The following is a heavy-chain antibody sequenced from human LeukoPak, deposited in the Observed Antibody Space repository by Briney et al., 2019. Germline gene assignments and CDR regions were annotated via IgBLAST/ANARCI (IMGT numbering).Heavy chain of an antibody. D-gene: IGHD3-10*01. V-gene: IGHV1-2*02. J-gene: IGHJ5*02. Sequence: ASVKVSCKASGYTFTGYYMHWVRQAPGQGLEWMGWINPNSGGTNYAQKFQGRVTMTRDTSISTAYMELSRLRSDDTAVYYCARDIVPGIREGVHWFDPWGQGTLVTVSS. CDR3: ARDIVPGIREGVHWFDP. CDR2: INPNSGGT. CDR1: GYTFTGYY.